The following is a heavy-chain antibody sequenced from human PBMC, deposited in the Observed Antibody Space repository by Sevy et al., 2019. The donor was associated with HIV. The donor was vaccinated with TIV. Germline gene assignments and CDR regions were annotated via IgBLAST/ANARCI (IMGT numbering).Heavy chain of an antibody. Sequence: GGSLRLSCAASGFTFSGSAMHWVRRASGKGLEWVGRIRSKANSYATAYAASVKGRFTISRDDSKNTAYLQMNSLKTEDTAVYYCTSRSGGIAARPSSVVDYWGQGTLVTVSS. D-gene: IGHD6-6*01. CDR2: IRSKANSYAT. CDR3: TSRSGGIAARPSSVVDY. CDR1: GFTFSGSA. V-gene: IGHV3-73*01. J-gene: IGHJ4*02.